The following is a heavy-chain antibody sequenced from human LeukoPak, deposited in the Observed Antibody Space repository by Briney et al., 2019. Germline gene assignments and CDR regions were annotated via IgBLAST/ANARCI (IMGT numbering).Heavy chain of an antibody. CDR2: ISWNSDNI. V-gene: IGHV3-9*01. D-gene: IGHD4-17*01. CDR1: GFTFDDYA. CDR3: ARYYGDYVQDY. J-gene: IGHJ4*02. Sequence: GGSLRLSCAASGFTFDDYAMHWVRQAPGKGLEWVSGISWNSDNIGYADSVKGRFTISRDNAKNSLYLQMNSLRAEDTAVYYCARYYGDYVQDYWGQGTLVTVSS.